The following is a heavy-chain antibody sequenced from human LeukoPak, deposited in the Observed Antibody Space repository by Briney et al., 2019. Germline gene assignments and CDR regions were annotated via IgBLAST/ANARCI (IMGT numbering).Heavy chain of an antibody. CDR2: ISSSSSYI. Sequence: GGSLRLSCAASGFTFSIHWMTWVRQAPGKGLEWVSSISSSSSYIYYADSVKGRFTISRDNAKNSLYLQMNSLRAEDTAVYYCARGDGSLWGQGTLVTVSS. V-gene: IGHV3-21*01. J-gene: IGHJ4*02. D-gene: IGHD2-21*02. CDR1: GFTFSIHW. CDR3: ARGDGSL.